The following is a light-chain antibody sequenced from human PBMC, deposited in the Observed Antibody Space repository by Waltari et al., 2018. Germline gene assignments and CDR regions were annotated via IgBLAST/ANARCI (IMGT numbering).Light chain of an antibody. V-gene: IGKV3-20*01. CDR2: GAS. CDR1: QSVSSSY. J-gene: IGKJ1*01. Sequence: VLTQSPGTLSLSPGERATLACRASQSVSSSYLAGDQQKPGQAPRLLIYGASSRATGIPDRFSGSGSGTDFTLTISRLEPEDFAVYYCQQYGSSPRTLGQGTKVEIK. CDR3: QQYGSSPRT.